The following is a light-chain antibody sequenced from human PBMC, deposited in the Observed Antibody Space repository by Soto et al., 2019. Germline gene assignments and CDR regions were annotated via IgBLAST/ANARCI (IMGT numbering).Light chain of an antibody. CDR3: QQYNNWPLT. V-gene: IGKV3-15*01. J-gene: IGKJ4*01. Sequence: VLTQSPVTLSLSPGERATLSCRASQSFRGLLAWYQQKPGQAPRLLIYDASTRATGIPARFSGSGSGTEFTLTISSLQSEDFAVYYCQQYNNWPLTFGGGTKVEI. CDR1: QSFRGL. CDR2: DAS.